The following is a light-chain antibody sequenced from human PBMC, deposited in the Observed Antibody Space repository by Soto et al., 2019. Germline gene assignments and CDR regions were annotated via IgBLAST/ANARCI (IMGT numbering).Light chain of an antibody. Sequence: DIQMTQSPSTLSASVGDRVTITCRASQSISTWLAWYQQKPGKAPKLLIYKASSLESGVPSRFSGSGSGTEFTLTISSVQPDDFATYYCQPYNSYSRTFGQGTKVEIK. CDR2: KAS. J-gene: IGKJ1*01. V-gene: IGKV1-5*03. CDR3: QPYNSYSRT. CDR1: QSISTW.